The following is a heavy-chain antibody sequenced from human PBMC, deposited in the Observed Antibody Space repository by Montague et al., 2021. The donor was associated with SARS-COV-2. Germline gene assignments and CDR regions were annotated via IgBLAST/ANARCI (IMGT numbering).Heavy chain of an antibody. V-gene: IGHV4-4*02. CDR1: GDSMSSNNW. CDR3: ATVFGGCSATSCYLYN. Sequence: SETLSLTCAVSGDSMSSNNWWTWVRQSPGKGLEWIGEIHHIVGTXYNPSLKSRVSISVDKSRNQFSLNLNSVTAADTAFYYCATVFGGCSATSCYLYNWGRGPLVTVSS. J-gene: IGHJ4*02. D-gene: IGHD2-2*01. CDR2: IHHIVGT.